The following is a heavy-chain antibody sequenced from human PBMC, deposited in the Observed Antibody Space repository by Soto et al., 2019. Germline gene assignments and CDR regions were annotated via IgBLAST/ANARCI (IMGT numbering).Heavy chain of an antibody. V-gene: IGHV4-59*01. Sequence: TSETLSLTCTVSGGSISSYYWSWIRQPPGKGLEWIGYIYYSGSTNYNPSLKSRVTISVDTSKNQFSLKLSSVTAADTAVYYCAVGYCSNFCYYSMDVWGQGTTVTVSS. CDR1: GGSISSYY. CDR3: AVGYCSNFCYYSMDV. D-gene: IGHD6-19*01. CDR2: IYYSGST. J-gene: IGHJ6*02.